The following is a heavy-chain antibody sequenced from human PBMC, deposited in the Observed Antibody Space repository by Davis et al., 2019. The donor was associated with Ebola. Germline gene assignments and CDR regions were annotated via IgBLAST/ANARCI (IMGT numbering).Heavy chain of an antibody. V-gene: IGHV1-2*06. Sequence: ASVKVSCKASGYTFTGYYIQWVRQAPGQGLEWMGRINPYSGGTNYAQKFQGRVTMTRDTSISTAYMELGSLRSDDTAVYYCARVRYCGGDCTPHYYYGMDVWGKGTTVTVSS. J-gene: IGHJ6*04. D-gene: IGHD2-21*02. CDR3: ARVRYCGGDCTPHYYYGMDV. CDR2: INPYSGGT. CDR1: GYTFTGYY.